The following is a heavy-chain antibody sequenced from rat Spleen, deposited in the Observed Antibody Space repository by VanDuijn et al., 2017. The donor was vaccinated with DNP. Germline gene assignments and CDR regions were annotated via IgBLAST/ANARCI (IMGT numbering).Heavy chain of an antibody. V-gene: IGHV5-43*01. J-gene: IGHJ2*01. CDR1: GFTLSDYY. CDR3: ARGRGHGGFFDY. Sequence: EVQLVESGGGPVQPGRSMKLSCAASGFTLSDYYMAWVRQAPENGIEWLAYINIDSSRTHYAETVKGRFTISRDNAKNTVDMQLSGLRSEDTAMYFCARGRGHGGFFDYWGQGVMVTVSS. D-gene: IGHD1-11*01. CDR2: INIDSSRT.